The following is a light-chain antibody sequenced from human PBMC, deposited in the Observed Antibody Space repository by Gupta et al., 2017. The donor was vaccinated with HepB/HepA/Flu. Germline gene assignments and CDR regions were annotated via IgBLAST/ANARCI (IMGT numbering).Light chain of an antibody. J-gene: IGLJ2*01. CDR1: SSDVAGYNY. Sequence: QSALSQPASVSGSPGQSTTISCTGTSSDVAGYNYVSWYQQHPGKAPKLLIYDVTNRPSGVSNRFSGSKSGNTASLTISGLQAEDEGDYYCSSYSSISTVIFGGGTELTVL. CDR3: SSYSSISTVI. CDR2: DVT. V-gene: IGLV2-14*03.